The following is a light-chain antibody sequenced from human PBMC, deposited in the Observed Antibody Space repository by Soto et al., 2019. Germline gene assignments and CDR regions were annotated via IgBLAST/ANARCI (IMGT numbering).Light chain of an antibody. Sequence: EIVLTQSPDTLSLSPGEGASLYCRASQSVHTFLAWYQQTPGQAPRLLIYGASTRATGVPARFSGSGSGTDFTLTISSLEPEDFAVYYCHQRSNWPPDTFGQGTRLEIK. CDR3: HQRSNWPPDT. CDR1: QSVHTF. CDR2: GAS. V-gene: IGKV3-11*01. J-gene: IGKJ5*01.